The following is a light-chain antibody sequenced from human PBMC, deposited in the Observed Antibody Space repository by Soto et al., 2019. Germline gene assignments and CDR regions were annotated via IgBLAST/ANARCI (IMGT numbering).Light chain of an antibody. CDR3: GQWDSCMSADG. V-gene: IGLV1-51*01. Sequence: HSVLTQPPSVSAAPGQRVTISCSESSSNIWGNSVSWYQQLPGTAPKLLIYDDDKLPSAIPDRLSGSKSGTSATLGITGFQIGVEADYYCGQWDSCMSADGFGTG. CDR2: DDD. CDR1: SSNIWGNS. J-gene: IGLJ1*01.